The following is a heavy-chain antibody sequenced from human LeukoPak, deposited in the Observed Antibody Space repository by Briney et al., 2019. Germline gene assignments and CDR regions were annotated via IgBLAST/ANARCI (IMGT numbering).Heavy chain of an antibody. CDR3: AKCSSLVPAAPRMSCAFDI. CDR2: ISGSGGST. J-gene: IGHJ3*02. Sequence: PGGSLRLSCAASGFTFSSYGMSWVRQAPGKGLEWVSAISGSGGSTYYADSVKGRFTISRDNSKNTLYLQMNSLRAEDTAVYYCAKCSSLVPAAPRMSCAFDIWGQGTMVTVSS. V-gene: IGHV3-23*01. D-gene: IGHD2-2*01. CDR1: GFTFSSYG.